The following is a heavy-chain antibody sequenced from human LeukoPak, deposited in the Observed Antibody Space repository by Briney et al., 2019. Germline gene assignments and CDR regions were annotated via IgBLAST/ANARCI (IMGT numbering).Heavy chain of an antibody. Sequence: SETLSLTCTVSGGSISSYYWSWIRQPPGKGLEWVGYIFYSGNTNYNPSLKSRVTISVDTSKNQFSLKLTSVTAADTAVYYRARTATTGDYLDYWGQGTLVTVSS. D-gene: IGHD1-1*01. CDR3: ARTATTGDYLDY. J-gene: IGHJ4*02. CDR2: IFYSGNT. CDR1: GGSISSYY. V-gene: IGHV4-59*01.